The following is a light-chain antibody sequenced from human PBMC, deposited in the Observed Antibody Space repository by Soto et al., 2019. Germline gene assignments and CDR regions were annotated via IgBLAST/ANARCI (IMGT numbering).Light chain of an antibody. CDR2: EVS. CDR3: SSYTSSSTVI. Sequence: QSALTQPASVSGSPGLSITISCTGTSSDVGGYHYVSWYQQQPGKAPKLMIYEVSHRPSGVSDRFSASKSGNTASLTISGLQPEDEADYYCSSYTSSSTVIFGGGTKLTVL. V-gene: IGLV2-14*01. J-gene: IGLJ2*01. CDR1: SSDVGGYHY.